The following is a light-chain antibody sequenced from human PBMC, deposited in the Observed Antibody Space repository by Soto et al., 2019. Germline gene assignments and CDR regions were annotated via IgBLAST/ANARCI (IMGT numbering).Light chain of an antibody. CDR1: QAVNNNY. Sequence: EIVLTHSPGTLSLSPGERVTLSCRASQAVNNNYLAWYQQIPGQAPRLLIYGASNRATGIPGRFGGSGSGADFTLTISRLEPEDFAMYYCQQYGSSPVTFGGGTKVDIK. J-gene: IGKJ4*01. CDR3: QQYGSSPVT. CDR2: GAS. V-gene: IGKV3-20*01.